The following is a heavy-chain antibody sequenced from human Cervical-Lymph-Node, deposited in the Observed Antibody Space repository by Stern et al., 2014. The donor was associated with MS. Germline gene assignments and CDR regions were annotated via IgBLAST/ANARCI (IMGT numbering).Heavy chain of an antibody. D-gene: IGHD5-24*01. J-gene: IGHJ4*02. CDR3: SRDADAYSLVFGY. V-gene: IGHV4-30-4*01. CDR2: IHYSGTT. Sequence: QVQLQESGPGLVKPSQTLSLTCGVSGGSIRSGEYYWSWIRQSPGKGLVWIGYIHYSGTTNYNPSLKSRVSMSVDTSKNQFSLRLSSVTAADTAVYYCSRDADAYSLVFGYWGRGTLVTVSS. CDR1: GGSIRSGEYY.